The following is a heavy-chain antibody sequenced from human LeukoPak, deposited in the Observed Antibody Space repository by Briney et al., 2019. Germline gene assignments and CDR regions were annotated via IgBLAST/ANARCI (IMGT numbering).Heavy chain of an antibody. CDR3: ARVEDYHDSSGYYPTGFGWFDP. CDR2: IIPILGIA. CDR1: GGTFSSYT. V-gene: IGHV1-69*02. J-gene: IGHJ5*02. Sequence: ASVKVSCKASGGTFSSYTISWVRQAPGQGLEWMGRIIPILGIANYAQKFQGRVTITADKSTSTAYMELSSLRSEDTAVYYCARVEDYHDSSGYYPTGFGWFDPWGQGTLVTVSS. D-gene: IGHD3-22*01.